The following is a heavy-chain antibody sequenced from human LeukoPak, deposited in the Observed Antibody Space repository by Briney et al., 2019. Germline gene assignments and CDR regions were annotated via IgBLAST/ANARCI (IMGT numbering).Heavy chain of an antibody. Sequence: PGGSLRLSCAASGFTFTTNAMSWVRQAPGKRLEWIGSIHYSGSTYYNPSLKSRLTMSVDTSKNQFSLQLSSVAAADTAVYFCAVHYDGHAFDIWGQGTMVTVSS. CDR2: IHYSGST. D-gene: IGHD3-22*01. CDR1: GFTFTTNA. J-gene: IGHJ3*02. CDR3: AVHYDGHAFDI. V-gene: IGHV4-39*01.